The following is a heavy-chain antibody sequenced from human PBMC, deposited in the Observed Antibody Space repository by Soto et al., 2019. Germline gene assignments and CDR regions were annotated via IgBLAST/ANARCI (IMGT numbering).Heavy chain of an antibody. Sequence: PSETLSLTCTVSGGSISSYYWSWIRQPPGKGLEWIGYSFYSGTTNYNPSIKSRVTISVDTSKNQFSLKLSSVTAADTAVYYCARAYDVWSGSSPYFYMDVWGKGNTVTVS. CDR1: GGSISSYY. CDR3: ARAYDVWSGSSPYFYMDV. D-gene: IGHD3-3*01. V-gene: IGHV4-59*01. CDR2: SFYSGTT. J-gene: IGHJ6*03.